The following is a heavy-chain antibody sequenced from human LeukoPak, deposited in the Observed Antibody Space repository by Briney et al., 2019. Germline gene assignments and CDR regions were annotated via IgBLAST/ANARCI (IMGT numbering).Heavy chain of an antibody. D-gene: IGHD5-18*01. J-gene: IGHJ5*02. V-gene: IGHV1-69*13. CDR3: ARDEGPGRGYSYGYFWFDP. Sequence: SVKVSCKASGYTFTRNYMHWVRQAPGQGLEWMGGIIPIFGTANYAQKFQGRVTITADESTSTAYMELSSLRSEDTAVYYCARDEGPGRGYSYGYFWFDPWGQGTLVTVSS. CDR2: IIPIFGTA. CDR1: GYTFTRNY.